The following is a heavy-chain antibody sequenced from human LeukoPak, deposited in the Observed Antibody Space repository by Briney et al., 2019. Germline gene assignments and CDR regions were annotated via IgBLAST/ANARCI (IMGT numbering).Heavy chain of an antibody. V-gene: IGHV3-23*01. CDR3: ANRALNYYGSGSYWLTFDP. Sequence: GGSLRLSCTASGFTFSSYAMSWVRQAPGKGLEWVSAISGSGGSTYYADSVKGRSTIPRDNSKNTLYLQMNSLRAEDTAVYYCANRALNYYGSGSYWLTFDPWGQGTLVTVSS. CDR2: ISGSGGST. D-gene: IGHD3-10*01. J-gene: IGHJ5*02. CDR1: GFTFSSYA.